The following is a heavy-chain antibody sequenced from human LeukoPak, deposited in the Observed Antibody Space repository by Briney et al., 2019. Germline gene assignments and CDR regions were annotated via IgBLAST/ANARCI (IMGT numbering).Heavy chain of an antibody. CDR3: AKNLEIWFGELLYFDY. CDR2: ISYDGNNK. Sequence: RSGRSLRLSCAAPGFTFSSYGMHWVRQAPGKGLEWVAVISYDGNNKYYADSVKGRFTISRDNSKNTLYLQMNSLRAEDTAVYYCAKNLEIWFGELLYFDYWGQGTLVTVSS. D-gene: IGHD3-10*01. V-gene: IGHV3-30*18. CDR1: GFTFSSYG. J-gene: IGHJ4*02.